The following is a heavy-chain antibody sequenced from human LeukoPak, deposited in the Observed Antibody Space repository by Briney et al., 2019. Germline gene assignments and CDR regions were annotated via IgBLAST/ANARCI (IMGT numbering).Heavy chain of an antibody. CDR3: ANYYYDTSGYKN. CDR1: AFTFSTYD. J-gene: IGHJ4*02. V-gene: IGHV3-13*01. CDR2: IGPAGDK. D-gene: IGHD3-22*01. Sequence: GGSLRLSCAASAFTFSTYDMHWVRQPTGKGLQWVSTIGPAGDKYYPGSVKGRFTISGEDAKNSLCLQMNSLRAEDTAVYYCANYYYDTSGYKNWGQGTLVTVSS.